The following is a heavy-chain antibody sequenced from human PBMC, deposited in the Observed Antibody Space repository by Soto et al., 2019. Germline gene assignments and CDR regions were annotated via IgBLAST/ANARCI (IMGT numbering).Heavy chain of an antibody. CDR1: GFTFSGSA. V-gene: IGHV3-73*02. J-gene: IGHJ4*02. Sequence: EVQLVESGGGLVQPGGSLKLSCAASGFTFSGSAMHWVRRASGKGLEWVGRIRSKANSYATAYAASVKGRFTISRDDSKNTAYLQMNSLKTEDTAVYYCTRNGYSSGSDYWGQGTLVTVSS. CDR3: TRNGYSSGSDY. CDR2: IRSKANSYAT. D-gene: IGHD6-19*01.